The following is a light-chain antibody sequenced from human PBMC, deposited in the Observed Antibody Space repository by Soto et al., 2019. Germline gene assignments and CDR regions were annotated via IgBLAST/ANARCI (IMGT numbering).Light chain of an antibody. V-gene: IGLV2-14*01. CDR2: EVS. CDR3: SSYAGSNNFV. Sequence: SAPAQPAPVSWAPGQSIALSCPGTSRAVGAYNYASRYQQHPGKAPKLIVHEVSDRPLGVSDRFSGSKSGNTASLTISGLQAEDEADYYCSSYAGSNNFVFGTGTKVTVL. J-gene: IGLJ1*01. CDR1: SRAVGAYNY.